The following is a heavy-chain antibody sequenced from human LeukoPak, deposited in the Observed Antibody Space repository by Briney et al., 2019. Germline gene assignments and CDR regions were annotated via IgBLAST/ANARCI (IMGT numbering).Heavy chain of an antibody. CDR1: GFTFSDYY. D-gene: IGHD2-2*02. CDR2: ISSSGSTI. J-gene: IGHJ4*02. CDR3: ARDDCSSTSCYTHPNYFDY. V-gene: IGHV3-11*04. Sequence: PGGSLRLSCAASGFTFSDYYMSWIRQAPGKGLEWVSYISSSGSTIYYADSVKGRFTISRDNAKNSLYLQMSSLRAEDTAVYYCARDDCSSTSCYTHPNYFDYWGQGTLVTVSS.